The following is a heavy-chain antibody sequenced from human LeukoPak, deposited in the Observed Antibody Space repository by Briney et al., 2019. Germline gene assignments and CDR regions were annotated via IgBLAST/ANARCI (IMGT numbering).Heavy chain of an antibody. V-gene: IGHV3-33*05. CDR2: ISYDGSHQ. D-gene: IGHD6-13*01. CDR1: GFSFSDFG. J-gene: IGHJ4*02. CDR3: AREGGIGYSSSWPPGGFDY. Sequence: GRSLRLSCAASGFSFSDFGMHWVRQAPGKGLEWVAAISYDGSHQFYGGSVKGRFTISRDNSKNTLNLQMSSLGAEDTAVYYCAREGGIGYSSSWPPGGFDYWGQGTLVTVSS.